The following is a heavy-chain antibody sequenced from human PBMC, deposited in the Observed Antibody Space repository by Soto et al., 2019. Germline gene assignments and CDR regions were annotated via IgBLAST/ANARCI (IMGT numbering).Heavy chain of an antibody. D-gene: IGHD1-1*01. CDR2: INPSGGST. V-gene: IGHV1-46*01. CDR1: GYMFTSYY. J-gene: IGHJ4*02. CDR3: TRVLFRYFDFAY. Sequence: ASVKVSCKASGYMFTSYYLHWVRQAPGQGLEWVGRINPSGGSTSYAQKFQGRVAVTRDTSTSTVYMELSSLTSEDTAVYYCTRVLFRYFDFAYWGQGSLVTVSS.